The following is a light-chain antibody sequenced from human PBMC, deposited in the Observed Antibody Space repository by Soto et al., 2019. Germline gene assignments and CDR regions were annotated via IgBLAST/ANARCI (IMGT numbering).Light chain of an antibody. CDR2: DVG. CDR1: SSDVGGYNS. CDR3: SSYTSSSTNV. Sequence: QSDLPRVWYGSGSPGQSSPISYTENSSDVGGYNSVSWYQHHPGKAPKLILYDVGDRPSGVSYRFSGSKSGNTASLTISGLQAVDEADYYCSSYTSSSTNVFGTGTKVTVL. V-gene: IGLV2-14*03. J-gene: IGLJ1*01.